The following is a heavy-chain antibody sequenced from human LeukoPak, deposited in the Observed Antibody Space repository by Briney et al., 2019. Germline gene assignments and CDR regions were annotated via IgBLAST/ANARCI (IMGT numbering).Heavy chain of an antibody. CDR3: AREAVAVVDY. Sequence: ASVKVSCKASGYTFTSYGISWVRQAPGQGLEWMGRIIPILGIANYAQKFQGRVTITADKSTSTAYMELSSLRSEDTAVYYCAREAVAVVDYWGQGTLVTVSS. CDR1: GYTFTSYG. J-gene: IGHJ4*02. V-gene: IGHV1-69*04. CDR2: IIPILGIA. D-gene: IGHD6-19*01.